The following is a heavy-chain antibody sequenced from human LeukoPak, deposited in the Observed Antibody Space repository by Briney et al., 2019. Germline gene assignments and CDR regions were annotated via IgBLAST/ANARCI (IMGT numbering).Heavy chain of an antibody. V-gene: IGHV4-59*08. CDR2: IHYSGST. J-gene: IGHJ4*02. CDR1: GGSMSSYY. D-gene: IGHD6-19*01. Sequence: PSETLSLTCTVSGGSMSSYYWSWIRQPPGKGLEWIGYIHYSGSTNYNPSLKSRVTISVDTSKNQFSLKLSSVTAADTAVYYCARHSIVGQWLVPFDYWGQGTLVTVSS. CDR3: ARHSIVGQWLVPFDY.